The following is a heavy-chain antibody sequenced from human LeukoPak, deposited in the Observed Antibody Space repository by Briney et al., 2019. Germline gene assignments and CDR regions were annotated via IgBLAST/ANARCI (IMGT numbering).Heavy chain of an antibody. J-gene: IGHJ4*02. CDR3: ARDPLVVPAAMLLDY. V-gene: IGHV3-30*04. D-gene: IGHD2-2*01. CDR1: GFTFSSYA. CDR2: ISYDGSNK. Sequence: PGGSLRLSCAASGFTFSSYAMHWVRQAPGKGLEWVAVISYDGSNKYYADSVKGRFTISRDNSKNTLYLQMNSLRAEDTAVYYCARDPLVVPAAMLLDYWGQGTLVTVSS.